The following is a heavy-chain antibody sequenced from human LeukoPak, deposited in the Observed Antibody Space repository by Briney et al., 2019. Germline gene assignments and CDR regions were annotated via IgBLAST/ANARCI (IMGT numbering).Heavy chain of an antibody. J-gene: IGHJ4*02. CDR2: IIPILGIA. CDR1: GGTFSSYA. CDR3: ARDASGHYYFDY. D-gene: IGHD1-26*01. Sequence: GASVKVSCKASGGTFSSYAISWVRQAPGQGLEWMGRIIPILGIANYAQKFQGRVTITADKPTSTAYMELSSLRSEDTAVYYCARDASGHYYFDYWGQGTLVTVSS. V-gene: IGHV1-69*04.